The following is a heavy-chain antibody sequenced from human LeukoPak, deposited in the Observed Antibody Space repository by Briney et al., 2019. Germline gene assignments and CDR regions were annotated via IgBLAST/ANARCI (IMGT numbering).Heavy chain of an antibody. D-gene: IGHD6-6*01. CDR2: IYHSGST. Sequence: SETLSLTCAVSGGSISSSNWWSWVRQPPGKGLEWIGEIYHSGSTNYSPSLKSRVTISVDKSKNQFSLKQSSVTAADTAVYYCARDQGSSSAFDYWGQGTLVTVSS. V-gene: IGHV4-4*02. CDR3: ARDQGSSSAFDY. CDR1: GGSISSSNW. J-gene: IGHJ4*02.